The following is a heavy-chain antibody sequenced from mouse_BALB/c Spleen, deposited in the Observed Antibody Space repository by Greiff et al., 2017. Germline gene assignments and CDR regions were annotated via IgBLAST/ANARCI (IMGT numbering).Heavy chain of an antibody. D-gene: IGHD2-1*01. Sequence: EVQRVESGGGLVQPGGSMKLSCVASGFTFSNYWMNWVRQSPEKGLEWVAEIRLKSNNYATHYAESVKGRFTISRDDSKSSVYLQMNNLRAEDTGIYYCTRGNYVGFDYWGQGTTLTVSS. CDR2: IRLKSNNYAT. CDR1: GFTFSNYW. V-gene: IGHV6-6*02. J-gene: IGHJ2*01. CDR3: TRGNYVGFDY.